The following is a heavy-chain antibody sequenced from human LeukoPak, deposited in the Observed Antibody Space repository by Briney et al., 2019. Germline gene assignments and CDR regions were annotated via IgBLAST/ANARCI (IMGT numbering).Heavy chain of an antibody. CDR3: AKVLFKDEETMAYYFDY. CDR1: GFTFSDYY. D-gene: IGHD4/OR15-4a*01. Sequence: GGSLRLSCAASGFTFSDYYMSWIRQAPGKGLEWVSYISSSGSTIYYADSVKGRFTISRDNSKNTLYLQMNSLRAEDTAVYYCAKVLFKDEETMAYYFDYWGQGTLVSVSS. J-gene: IGHJ4*02. CDR2: ISSSGSTI. V-gene: IGHV3-11*01.